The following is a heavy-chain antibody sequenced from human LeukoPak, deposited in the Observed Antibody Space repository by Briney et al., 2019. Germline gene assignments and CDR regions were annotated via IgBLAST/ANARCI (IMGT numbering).Heavy chain of an antibody. CDR1: GGSFSGYY. J-gene: IGHJ4*02. Sequence: SETLSLTCAVYGGSFSGYYWIWIRQPPGKGLEWIGEINHSGNTNYNPSLKSRVTMSVDTSKNQFSLKLNSVTATDTAVYYCARHYGPWGQGTLVTVSS. CDR2: INHSGNT. V-gene: IGHV4-34*01. D-gene: IGHD3-16*01. CDR3: ARHYGP.